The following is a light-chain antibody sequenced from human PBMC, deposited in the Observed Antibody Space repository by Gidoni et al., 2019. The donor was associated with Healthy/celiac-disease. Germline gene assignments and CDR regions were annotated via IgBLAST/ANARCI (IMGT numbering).Light chain of an antibody. Sequence: DIVMTQSPLSLPVTPGEPASISCRSSQSLLHSNGYNYLYWYLQKPGQSPQLLIYLGSNRASGVPDRFSGSGSGTDFTLKISRVEAEDVGVYYCMQALQTPPTFGQXTRLEIK. CDR3: MQALQTPPT. CDR1: QSLLHSNGYNY. J-gene: IGKJ5*01. V-gene: IGKV2-28*01. CDR2: LGS.